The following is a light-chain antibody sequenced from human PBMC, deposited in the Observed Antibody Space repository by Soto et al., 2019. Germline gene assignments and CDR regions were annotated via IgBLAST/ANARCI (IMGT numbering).Light chain of an antibody. CDR3: QQYNSLPYT. Sequence: EIVLTQSPATLSVSPGERATLSCRASQSVSSNLVWYQQKPGQAPRLLIYGASTRATGIPARFSGGGSGTEFTLTISSLQSEDFAVYYCQQYNSLPYTVGQGTKLEIK. J-gene: IGKJ2*01. CDR2: GAS. V-gene: IGKV3-15*01. CDR1: QSVSSN.